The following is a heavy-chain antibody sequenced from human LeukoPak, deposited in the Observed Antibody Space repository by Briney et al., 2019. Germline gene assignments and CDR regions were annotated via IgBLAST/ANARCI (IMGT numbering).Heavy chain of an antibody. CDR1: GGSISRNY. CDR3: AREGPFGDPNWFDP. J-gene: IGHJ5*02. Sequence: SETLSLTCTVSGGSISRNYWSWIRKSPGRGLEWIGYISYSGSTNYNSSLKSRVTISIDTSKNHFSLKLSSVTAVDTAVYYCAREGPFGDPNWFDPWGQGTLVTVSS. D-gene: IGHD4-17*01. V-gene: IGHV4-59*01. CDR2: ISYSGST.